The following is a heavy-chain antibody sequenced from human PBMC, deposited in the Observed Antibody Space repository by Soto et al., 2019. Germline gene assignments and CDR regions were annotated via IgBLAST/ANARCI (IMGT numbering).Heavy chain of an antibody. CDR3: ARRITMVRGVPFVWFDP. V-gene: IGHV4-39*01. CDR2: IYYSGST. Sequence: QVQLQESGPGLVKPSETLSLTCTVSGGSISSSSYYWGWIRQPPGKGLEWIGSIYYSGSTYYNPSLKSRVTISVDTSKNQFSLKLSSVTAADTAVYYCARRITMVRGVPFVWFDPWGQGTLVTVSS. CDR1: GGSISSSSYY. D-gene: IGHD3-10*01. J-gene: IGHJ5*02.